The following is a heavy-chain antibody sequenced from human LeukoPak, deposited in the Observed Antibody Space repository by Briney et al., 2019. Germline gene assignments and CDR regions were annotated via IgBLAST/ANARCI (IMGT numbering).Heavy chain of an antibody. D-gene: IGHD3-16*02. CDR1: GYTLTELS. CDR2: FDPEDGET. CDR3: ATAPITFGGVISRGLFDY. V-gene: IGHV1-24*01. Sequence: WASVKVSCKVSGYTLTELSMHWVRQAPGKGREWMGGFDPEDGETIYAQKFQGRLTMTEDTSTDTAYMELSSLRSEDTAVYYCATAPITFGGVISRGLFDYWGQGTLVTVSS. J-gene: IGHJ4*02.